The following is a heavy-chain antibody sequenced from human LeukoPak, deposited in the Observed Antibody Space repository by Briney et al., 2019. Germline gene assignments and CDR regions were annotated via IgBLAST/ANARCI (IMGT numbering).Heavy chain of an antibody. D-gene: IGHD2-21*02. J-gene: IGHJ3*01. CDR1: GGSISSYY. CDR2: IYHSGST. Sequence: PSETLSLTCTVSGGSISSYYWSWIRQPPGKGLEWIGYIYHSGSTYYNPSLKSRVTISVDTSKNQFSLKVNSVTAADTAVYYCARVTAAGGTDDAFDVWGRGTMVTVSS. CDR3: ARVTAAGGTDDAFDV. V-gene: IGHV4-59*12.